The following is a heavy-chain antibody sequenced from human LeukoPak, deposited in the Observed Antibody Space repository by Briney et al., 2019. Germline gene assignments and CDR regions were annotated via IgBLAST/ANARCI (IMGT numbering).Heavy chain of an antibody. CDR3: ARDYGSGTDI. Sequence: ASVKVSCKASGYTFTSYGISWVRQAPGQGLEWMGWINPNSGGTNYAQKFQGRVTMTRDTSISTAYMELSRLRSDDTAVYYCARDYGSGTDIWGQGTMITVSS. CDR2: INPNSGGT. CDR1: GYTFTSYG. D-gene: IGHD3-10*01. V-gene: IGHV1-2*02. J-gene: IGHJ3*02.